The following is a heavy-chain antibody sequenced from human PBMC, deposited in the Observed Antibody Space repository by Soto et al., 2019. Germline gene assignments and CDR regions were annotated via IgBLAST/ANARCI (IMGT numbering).Heavy chain of an antibody. CDR3: VRDSARTVVLPAARDINDWFDP. D-gene: IGHD2-2*01. V-gene: IGHV3-11*06. CDR1: GFTFSDYY. Sequence: QVQLVESGGGLVQPGGSLRLSCAASGFTFSDYYMAWIRQAPGKGLEWVSFISGSGTNTKYADSVKGRFTISRDNAKNSLYLQMNSLRAEDTAVYYCVRDSARTVVLPAARDINDWFDPWGQGTLVTVSS. J-gene: IGHJ5*02. CDR2: ISGSGTNT.